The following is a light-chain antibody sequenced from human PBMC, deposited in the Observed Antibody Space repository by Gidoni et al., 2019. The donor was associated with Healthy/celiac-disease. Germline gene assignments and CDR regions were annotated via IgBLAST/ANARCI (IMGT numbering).Light chain of an antibody. CDR1: SSDVGGYNY. Sequence: QSALTQPRSVSVSPGQSVTISCTGTSSDVGGYNYVSWYQQHPGKAPKLMIYDVSKRPSGVPDRFSGSKSGNTASLTSSGLQAEDEADYYCCSYAGSYTLVFGGGTKLTV. V-gene: IGLV2-11*01. CDR3: CSYAGSYTLV. CDR2: DVS. J-gene: IGLJ2*01.